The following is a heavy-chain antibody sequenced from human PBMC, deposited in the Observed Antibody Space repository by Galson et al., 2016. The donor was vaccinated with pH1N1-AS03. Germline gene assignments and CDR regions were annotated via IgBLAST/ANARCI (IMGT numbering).Heavy chain of an antibody. Sequence: SLRLSCAASGFTFSTYAMSWVRQAPGKGLEWVSSISGADLSTYYADSVKGRFTVSRDNSKNTLYLQMNGLRPEDTAVYSCAKERGARDAYDIWGQGTMVTVSS. CDR1: GFTFSTYA. CDR2: ISGADLST. J-gene: IGHJ3*02. D-gene: IGHD4-17*01. V-gene: IGHV3-23*01. CDR3: AKERGARDAYDI.